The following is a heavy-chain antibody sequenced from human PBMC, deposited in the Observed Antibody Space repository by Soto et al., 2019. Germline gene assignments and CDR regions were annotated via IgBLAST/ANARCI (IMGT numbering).Heavy chain of an antibody. Sequence: PAETLSLTCTVSGGAIISYYWIWIRQPPGKGLEWIGYIYYSGSTNYNPSLKSRVTISVDTSKNQFSLKLSSVTAADTAVYYCARSGEYGMDVWGQGTTVTVSS. V-gene: IGHV4-59*01. CDR1: GGAIISYY. CDR2: IYYSGST. CDR3: ARSGEYGMDV. J-gene: IGHJ6*02.